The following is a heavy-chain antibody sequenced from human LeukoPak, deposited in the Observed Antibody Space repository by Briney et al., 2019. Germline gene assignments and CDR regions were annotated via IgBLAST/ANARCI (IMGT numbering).Heavy chain of an antibody. CDR3: AGEDCSSTSCYTWFDP. Sequence: SVKVSCKASGGTFSSYAISWVRQAPGQGLEWMGGIIPIFGTANYAQKFQGRVTITTDESTSTAYMELSSLRSEDTAVCYCAGEDCSSTSCYTWFDPWGQGTLVTVSS. J-gene: IGHJ5*02. CDR2: IIPIFGTA. D-gene: IGHD2-2*02. CDR1: GGTFSSYA. V-gene: IGHV1-69*05.